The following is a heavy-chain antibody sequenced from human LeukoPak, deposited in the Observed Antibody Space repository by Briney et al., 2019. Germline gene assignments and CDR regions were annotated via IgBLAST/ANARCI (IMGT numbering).Heavy chain of an antibody. CDR1: GDTFSSSA. V-gene: IGHV1-69*06. D-gene: IGHD1-1*01. J-gene: IGHJ4*02. Sequence: SVKLSCKASGDTFSSSAISWVRQAPGQGLGLKAGIIPIFGTANYAQKFQGRVTITADKSTSTAYMELSSLGSEDTAGYYWARDRAPSGTTGFHYWGQGTLVTVSS. CDR2: IIPIFGTA. CDR3: ARDRAPSGTTGFHY.